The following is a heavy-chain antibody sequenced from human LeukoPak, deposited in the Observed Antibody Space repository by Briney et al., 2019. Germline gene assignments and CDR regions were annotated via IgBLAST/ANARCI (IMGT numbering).Heavy chain of an antibody. Sequence: SETLSLTCTVSRGSISSNSYHWDWIRQPPGRGVEWIGSIYYSGRTYYTPSLKSRVTMSVDTSNNQFSLKMSSVTAADTAVYYSARHYYDSSGYYLEGFDIWGQGTMVTVSS. CDR2: IYYSGRT. CDR3: ARHYYDSSGYYLEGFDI. J-gene: IGHJ3*02. V-gene: IGHV4-39*01. CDR1: RGSISSNSYH. D-gene: IGHD3-22*01.